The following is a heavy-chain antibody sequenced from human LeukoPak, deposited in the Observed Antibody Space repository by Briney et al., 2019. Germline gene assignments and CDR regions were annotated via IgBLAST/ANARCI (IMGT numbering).Heavy chain of an antibody. CDR3: ARRDGDNDRGFDY. V-gene: IGHV3-33*01. CDR2: IWYDGSKK. Sequence: GGSLRLSCAASGFSFSSYGMHWLRQAPGKGLEWVAVIWYDGSKKYYVDSVKGRFTISRDNSKNTLYLRMNSLRAEDTAVYYCARRDGDNDRGFDYWGQGTLVTVAS. D-gene: IGHD4-23*01. CDR1: GFSFSSYG. J-gene: IGHJ4*02.